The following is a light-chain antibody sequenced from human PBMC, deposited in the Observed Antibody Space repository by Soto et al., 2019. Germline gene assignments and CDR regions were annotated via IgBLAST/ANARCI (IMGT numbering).Light chain of an antibody. Sequence: EILVTQSPSTLSAYVGDRVTITCRASQSISTRLAWYQQKPGKAPKLLIYDASSLESGVPSRFSGSGSGTEFTLSISSVQPDDFATYHCQEYTSYTRTFGQRTKADIK. V-gene: IGKV1-5*01. CDR2: DAS. CDR3: QEYTSYTRT. J-gene: IGKJ1*01. CDR1: QSISTR.